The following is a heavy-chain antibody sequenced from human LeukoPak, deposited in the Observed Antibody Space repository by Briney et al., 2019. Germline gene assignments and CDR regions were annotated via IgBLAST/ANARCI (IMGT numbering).Heavy chain of an antibody. CDR3: AGGAGWLIDY. V-gene: IGHV3-30-3*01. J-gene: IGHJ4*02. CDR2: ISYDGSNK. Sequence: PGRSLRLSCAASGFTFSSYAMHWVRQAPGKGLEWVAVISYDGSNKYYADSVKGRFTISRDNSKNTLYLQMDSLRAEDTAVYYCAGGAGWLIDYWGQGTLVTVSS. CDR1: GFTFSSYA. D-gene: IGHD3-16*01.